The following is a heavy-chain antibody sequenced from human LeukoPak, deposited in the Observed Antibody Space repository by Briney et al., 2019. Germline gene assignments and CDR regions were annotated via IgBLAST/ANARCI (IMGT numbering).Heavy chain of an antibody. V-gene: IGHV4-61*02. J-gene: IGHJ5*02. Sequence: SETLSLTCTVSGGSISSGSYYWSCIRQPAGKGLECIGRIYTSGSTNYNPSLKSRVTISVDTSKNQFSLKLSSVTAADTAVYYCARGPGIRFLEGIQEWFDPWGQGTLVTVSS. CDR3: ARGPGIRFLEGIQEWFDP. D-gene: IGHD3-3*01. CDR2: IYTSGST. CDR1: GGSISSGSYY.